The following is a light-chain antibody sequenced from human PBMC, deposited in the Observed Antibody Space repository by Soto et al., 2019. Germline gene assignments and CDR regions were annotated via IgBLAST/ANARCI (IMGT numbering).Light chain of an antibody. CDR3: CSYAGSRNV. Sequence: QSALTQPASVSGSPGQSITISCTGTSSDVGSYNLVSWYQQHPGKAPKLMIYEVSKRPSGVSNRFSGSKSGNTASLTISGLQAEDEADYYFCSYAGSRNVFGTGTKLTVL. CDR1: SSDVGSYNL. CDR2: EVS. V-gene: IGLV2-23*02. J-gene: IGLJ1*01.